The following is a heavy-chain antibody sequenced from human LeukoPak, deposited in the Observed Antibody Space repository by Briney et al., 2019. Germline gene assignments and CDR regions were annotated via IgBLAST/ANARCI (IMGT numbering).Heavy chain of an antibody. J-gene: IGHJ4*02. Sequence: GGSLRLSCAASKFTFSSYTMHWVRQAPGKGLEWVAVISYDGSNKYYADSVKGRFTISRDISKNTLYLQMNSLRAEDTAVYYCARGYCSSISCYVDYWGQGTLVTVSS. V-gene: IGHV3-30*04. D-gene: IGHD2-2*01. CDR3: ARGYCSSISCYVDY. CDR2: ISYDGSNK. CDR1: KFTFSSYT.